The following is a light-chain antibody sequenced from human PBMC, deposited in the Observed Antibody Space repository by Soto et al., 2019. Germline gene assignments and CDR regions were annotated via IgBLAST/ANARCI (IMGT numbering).Light chain of an antibody. CDR1: SSDVGGYNY. CDR2: EVS. J-gene: IGLJ3*02. V-gene: IGLV2-14*01. CDR3: SSYTSSGTWV. Sequence: QSALTQPASVSGSPGQSITISCTGTSSDVGGYNYVSWYQQHPGKAPKLMIYEVSNRPSGVSNRFSGSKSGNTASLTISGLPTEDEAHYYCSSYTSSGTWVFGGGTKLTVL.